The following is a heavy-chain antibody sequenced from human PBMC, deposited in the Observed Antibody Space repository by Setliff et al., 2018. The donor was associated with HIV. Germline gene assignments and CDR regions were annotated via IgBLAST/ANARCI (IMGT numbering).Heavy chain of an antibody. CDR1: GGTFSYYT. Sequence: GASVKVSCKASGGTFSYYTFTWVRQAPGQGLEWLGRIVPLLGVPDYAQKFQGRVTFTADRSTSTAYLELSSLRSEDTAVYYCARDGDYGEPIDYWGQGTQVTVTS. CDR3: ARDGDYGEPIDY. V-gene: IGHV1-69*04. J-gene: IGHJ4*02. D-gene: IGHD4-17*01. CDR2: IVPLLGVP.